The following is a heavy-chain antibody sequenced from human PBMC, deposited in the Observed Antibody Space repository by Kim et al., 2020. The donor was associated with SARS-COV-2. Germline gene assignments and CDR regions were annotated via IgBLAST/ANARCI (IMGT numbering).Heavy chain of an antibody. Sequence: NPSLKSRVTISVDTSKNQFSRKLSSVTAADTAVYYCASTGIWCGELFPYYWGQGTLVTVSS. J-gene: IGHJ4*02. V-gene: IGHV4-59*01. D-gene: IGHD3-10*01. CDR3: ASTGIWCGELFPYY.